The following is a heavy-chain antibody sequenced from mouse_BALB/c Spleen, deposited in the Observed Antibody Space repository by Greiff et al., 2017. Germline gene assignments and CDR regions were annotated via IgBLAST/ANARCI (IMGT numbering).Heavy chain of an antibody. D-gene: IGHD2-10*02. CDR2: ISSGGSYT. J-gene: IGHJ1*01. CDR1: GFTFSSYA. CDR3: ARLYGNDDRYFDV. Sequence: DVMLVESGGGLVKPGGSLKLSCAASGFTFSSYAMSWVRQSPEKRLEWVAEISSGGSYTYYPDTVTGRFTISRDNAKNTLYLEMSSLRSEDTAMYYCARLYGNDDRYFDVWGAGTTVTVSS. V-gene: IGHV5-9-4*01.